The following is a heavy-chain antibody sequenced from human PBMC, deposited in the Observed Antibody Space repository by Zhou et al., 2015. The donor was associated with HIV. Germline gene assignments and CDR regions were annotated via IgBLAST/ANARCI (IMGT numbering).Heavy chain of an antibody. Sequence: QVQLVQSGAEVKKPGSSVKVSCKASGGTFSSYAISWVRQAPGQGLEWMGGIIPIFGTANYAQKFQGRVTITADESTSTAYMELSSLRSEDTAVYYCASRVLYSSSWLRSLPAEYFQHVGPGHPGHRLL. CDR1: GGTFSSYA. CDR3: ASRVLYSSSWLRSLPAEYFQH. D-gene: IGHD6-13*01. CDR2: IIPIFGTA. J-gene: IGHJ1*01. V-gene: IGHV1-69*01.